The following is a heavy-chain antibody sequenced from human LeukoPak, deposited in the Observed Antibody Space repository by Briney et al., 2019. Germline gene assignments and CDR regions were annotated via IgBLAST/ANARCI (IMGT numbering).Heavy chain of an antibody. Sequence: GGSLRLSCAASGFTFSSYDMHWVRQATGKGLEWVSAIGTAGDTYYPGSVKGRFTISRENAKNSLYLQMNSLRAGDTAVYYCARVRRGGGWPELFDYWGQGTLVTVSS. CDR2: IGTAGDT. CDR3: ARVRRGGGWPELFDY. D-gene: IGHD6-19*01. CDR1: GFTFSSYD. V-gene: IGHV3-13*04. J-gene: IGHJ4*02.